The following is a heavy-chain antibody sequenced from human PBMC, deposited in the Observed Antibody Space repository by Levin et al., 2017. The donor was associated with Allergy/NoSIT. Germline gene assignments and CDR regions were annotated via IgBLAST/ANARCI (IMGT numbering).Heavy chain of an antibody. CDR3: ASRFAASSNWDFDY. CDR2: MYYSGST. CDR1: GGSIGSSSYY. V-gene: IGHV4-39*01. D-gene: IGHD4-11*01. Sequence: SQTLSLTCTVSGGSIGSSSYYWGWIRQPPGKGLEWIGSMYYSGSTYYKPSLKSRLTISVDTSKNQFYLKLTCVTAADTAVYYCASRFAASSNWDFDYWGQGPLVTVSS. J-gene: IGHJ4*02.